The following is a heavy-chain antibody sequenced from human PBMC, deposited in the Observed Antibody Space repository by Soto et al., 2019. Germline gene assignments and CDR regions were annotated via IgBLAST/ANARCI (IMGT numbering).Heavy chain of an antibody. CDR1: GGSISSYY. J-gene: IGHJ6*02. Sequence: SETLSLTCTVSGGSISSYYWSWIRQPPGKGLEWIGYIYYSGSTNYNPSLKSRVTISVDTTKNQFSLKLSSVTAADTAVYFCARQSLRAIGSVMDVWGQGTTVTVSS. D-gene: IGHD3-22*01. CDR3: ARQSLRAIGSVMDV. V-gene: IGHV4-59*08. CDR2: IYYSGST.